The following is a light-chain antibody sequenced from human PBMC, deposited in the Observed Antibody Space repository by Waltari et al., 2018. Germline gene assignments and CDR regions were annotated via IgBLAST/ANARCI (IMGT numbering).Light chain of an antibody. V-gene: IGLV2-14*03. CDR3: SSWTDSDSLKLL. Sequence: QSALTQPAFVSGSPGQSITISCTGTSRDVGGSNCVSWSQQHPGKVPQLMIYDVTTRPSGVSNRFSGSKSGNTASLTISGLQAEDEADYYCSSWTDSDSLKLLFGGGTKLTVL. CDR1: SRDVGGSNC. J-gene: IGLJ2*01. CDR2: DVT.